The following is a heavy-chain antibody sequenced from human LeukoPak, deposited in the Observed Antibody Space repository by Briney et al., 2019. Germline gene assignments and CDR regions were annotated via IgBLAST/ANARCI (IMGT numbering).Heavy chain of an antibody. CDR1: GFTFSSYW. J-gene: IGHJ4*02. D-gene: IGHD3-22*01. V-gene: IGHV3-7*01. Sequence: GGSLRLSCAASGFTFSSYWMSWVRQAPGKGLEWVANIKQDGSEKYYVDSVKGRFTISRDNAKNSLYLQMNSLRAEDTAVYYCASLHYYDSSGYFDYWGQGTLVTVSS. CDR3: ASLHYYDSSGYFDY. CDR2: IKQDGSEK.